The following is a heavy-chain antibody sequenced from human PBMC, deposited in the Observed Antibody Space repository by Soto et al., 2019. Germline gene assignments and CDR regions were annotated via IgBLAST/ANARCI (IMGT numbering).Heavy chain of an antibody. V-gene: IGHV5-10-1*01. J-gene: IGHJ4*02. CDR2: IDPSKSYT. Sequence: PGESLKISWRGSWYRFTSYWISWVRQMPGKGLGGVGRIDPSKSYTDYIPSFHGHVTISAGNSISTAYLQWSNLRASDTAIYSCAFLDTSFDFDFWGQGTLVTVSS. CDR1: WYRFTSYW. D-gene: IGHD3-3*01. CDR3: AFLDTSFDFDF.